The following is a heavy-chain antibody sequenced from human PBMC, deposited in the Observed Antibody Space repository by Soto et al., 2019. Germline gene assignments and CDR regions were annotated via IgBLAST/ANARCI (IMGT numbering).Heavy chain of an antibody. J-gene: IGHJ2*01. CDR3: ARDSASYSSSSGSYWYFDL. Sequence: EVQLVESGGGLVQPGGSLRLSCVASGFTFSSYSMNWVRQAPGKGLEWLSYISSGSATIYYADSVKGRFTISRDNVKNSLYLGMNCGGDDDTAVYYCARDSASYSSSSGSYWYFDLWGRGTLVTVSS. D-gene: IGHD6-6*01. V-gene: IGHV3-48*02. CDR2: ISSGSATI. CDR1: GFTFSSYS.